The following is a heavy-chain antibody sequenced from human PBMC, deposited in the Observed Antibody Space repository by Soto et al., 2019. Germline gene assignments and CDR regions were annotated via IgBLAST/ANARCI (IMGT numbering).Heavy chain of an antibody. J-gene: IGHJ6*02. CDR3: AREVFCSSSSCQVRYGMDV. CDR2: INSGGST. CDR1: GFTVSSHY. Sequence: GGSLRLSCAPSGFTVSSHYMSWVRQAQGKGLEWVSVINSGGSTYYADSVKGRFTISRDHSRNTLYLQMNSLRVEDTAVYYCAREVFCSSSSCQVRYGMDVWGQGTTVTVSS. D-gene: IGHD2-2*01. V-gene: IGHV3-53*01.